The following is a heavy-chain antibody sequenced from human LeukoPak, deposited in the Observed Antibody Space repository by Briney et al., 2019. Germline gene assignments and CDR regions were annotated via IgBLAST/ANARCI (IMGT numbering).Heavy chain of an antibody. CDR1: GGSISSNNW. V-gene: IGHV4-4*02. CDR3: ARVNINNWHSCDY. J-gene: IGHJ4*02. Sequence: SETLSLTCAVSGGSISSNNWWGWVRQPPGMGLEWIGEIYHSGSPSYNPSLKSRVTISVDKPRNHFSLNPSSVTAADTAVYYCARVNINNWHSCDYWGQGTLVTVSS. D-gene: IGHD1-1*01. CDR2: IYHSGSP.